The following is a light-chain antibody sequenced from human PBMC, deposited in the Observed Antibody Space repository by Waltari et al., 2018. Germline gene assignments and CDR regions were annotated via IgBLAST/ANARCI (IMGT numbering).Light chain of an antibody. Sequence: IGMTQSHSSISSSTRRRVPITRRTNRSINSYSAWYQQKPGNAPNLLIYAASTLQSGVPSRFSGSASRTDFTLTISCLQYEYVATFYCQQYSTYPWTFGQGTKVEVK. V-gene: IGKV1-8*01. CDR2: AAS. J-gene: IGKJ1*01. CDR3: QQYSTYPWT. CDR1: RSINSY.